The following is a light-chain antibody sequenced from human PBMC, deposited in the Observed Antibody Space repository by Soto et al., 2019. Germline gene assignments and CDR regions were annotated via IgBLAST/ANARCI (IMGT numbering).Light chain of an antibody. CDR2: KAS. Sequence: IQMTQSPSTLSASVGDRVTITCRASQTISNWLAWYQQKPGQAPKLLIYKASTLESGVPSRFSGSGSGTEFTLTISSLQPEDFATYYCQKYNSAPAITFGQGTRLEIK. CDR3: QKYNSAPAIT. V-gene: IGKV1-5*03. CDR1: QTISNW. J-gene: IGKJ5*01.